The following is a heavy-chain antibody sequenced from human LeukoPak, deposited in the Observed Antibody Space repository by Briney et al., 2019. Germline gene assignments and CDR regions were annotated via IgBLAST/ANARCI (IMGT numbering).Heavy chain of an antibody. CDR3: AREGARWEPSFSAFDI. CDR1: GGSISGYY. V-gene: IGHV4-59*01. D-gene: IGHD1-26*01. CDR2: IYYSGST. Sequence: PSETLSLTCTVSGGSISGYYWSWIRQPPGKGLEWIGYIYYSGSTSYNPSLKSRVTISVDTSKKQFSLKLSSVTAADTAVYYCAREGARWEPSFSAFDIWGQGTMVTVSS. J-gene: IGHJ3*02.